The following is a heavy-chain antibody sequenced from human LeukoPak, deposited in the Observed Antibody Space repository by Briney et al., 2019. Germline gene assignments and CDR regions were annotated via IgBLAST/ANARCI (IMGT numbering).Heavy chain of an antibody. CDR2: INHRGST. V-gene: IGHV4-39*07. J-gene: IGHJ5*02. CDR3: ARAGWGVRSSRYNWFDP. Sequence: PSETLSLTCTLSVGWLSSNIYYGVCIRHPPGKGREGMGEINHRGSTNYNPSLKSRVNISADTFKNQFSLKLSSVTAADTAVYYCARAGWGVRSSRYNWFDPWGQATLVTVSS. D-gene: IGHD3-16*01. CDR1: VGWLSSNIYY.